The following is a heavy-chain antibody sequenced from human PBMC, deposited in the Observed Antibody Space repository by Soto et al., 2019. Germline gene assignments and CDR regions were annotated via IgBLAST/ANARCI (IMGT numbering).Heavy chain of an antibody. V-gene: IGHV3-30-3*01. Sequence: ESGGGVVPPGRSLRLSCAASGFTFSSYAMHWVRQAPGKGLEWVAVISYDGSNKYYADSVKGRFTISRDNSKNTLYLQMNSLRAEDTAVYYCARDPGGSYTFDYWGQGTLVTVSS. D-gene: IGHD3-10*01. CDR3: ARDPGGSYTFDY. CDR2: ISYDGSNK. CDR1: GFTFSSYA. J-gene: IGHJ4*02.